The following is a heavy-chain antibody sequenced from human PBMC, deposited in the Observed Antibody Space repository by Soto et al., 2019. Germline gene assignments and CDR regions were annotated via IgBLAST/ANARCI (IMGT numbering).Heavy chain of an antibody. CDR3: AKDSPSYTTSPFYFDS. CDR1: GFDFNKYA. Sequence: LRRSCAAFGFDFNKYAITWVRQAPGKGLQWVSSITSNGDSTYYADSVKGRFTTSRDNSKNTLYLQMNSLRADDTAVFYCAKDSPSYTTSPFYFDSWGQGTLATVSS. CDR2: ITSNGDST. D-gene: IGHD2-2*02. V-gene: IGHV3-23*01. J-gene: IGHJ4*02.